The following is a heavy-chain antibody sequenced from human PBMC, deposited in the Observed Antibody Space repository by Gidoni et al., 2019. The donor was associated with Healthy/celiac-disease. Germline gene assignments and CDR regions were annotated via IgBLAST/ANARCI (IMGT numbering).Heavy chain of an antibody. Sequence: QVQLVQSGAEVKKPGSSVTVSCKASGGTFSSYAISWVRQAPGQGLEWMGGIIPIFGTANYAQKFQGRVTITADKSTSTAYMELSSLRSEDTAVYYCARGRRYDSSGYYTSNWFDPWGQGTLVTVSS. D-gene: IGHD3-22*01. CDR1: GGTFSSYA. V-gene: IGHV1-69*06. CDR3: ARGRRYDSSGYYTSNWFDP. CDR2: IIPIFGTA. J-gene: IGHJ5*02.